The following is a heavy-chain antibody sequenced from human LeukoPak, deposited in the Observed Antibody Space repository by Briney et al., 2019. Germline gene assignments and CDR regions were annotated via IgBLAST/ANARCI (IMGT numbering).Heavy chain of an antibody. Sequence: SETLSLTCAVYGGSFSGYYWSWIRQPPGKGLEWIGEINHSGSTNYNPSLKSRVTISVDTSKNQLSLKLSSVTAADTAVYYCARGRWYYYASSGRSTNRGFDYWGQGTLVTVSS. CDR2: INHSGST. CDR3: ARGRWYYYASSGRSTNRGFDY. D-gene: IGHD3-22*01. V-gene: IGHV4-34*01. J-gene: IGHJ4*02. CDR1: GGSFSGYY.